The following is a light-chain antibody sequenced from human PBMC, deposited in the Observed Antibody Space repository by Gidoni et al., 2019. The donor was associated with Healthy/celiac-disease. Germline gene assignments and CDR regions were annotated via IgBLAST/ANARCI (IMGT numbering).Light chain of an antibody. CDR1: TSNIGNKY. J-gene: IGLJ2*01. V-gene: IGLV1-51*01. CDR2: DNN. CDR3: GTWDSSLSAAV. Sequence: QSVLTQPPSVSAAPGQKVTISCSGSTSNIGNKYVSWYQQLPGTAPKLLIYDNNKRPSGIPDRFSGSKSGTSATLGITGLQTGDEADYYCGTWDSSLSAAVFGGGTKLTVL.